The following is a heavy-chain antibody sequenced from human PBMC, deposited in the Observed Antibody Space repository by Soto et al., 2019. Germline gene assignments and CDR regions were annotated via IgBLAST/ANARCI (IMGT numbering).Heavy chain of an antibody. CDR1: VVSFSGYY. D-gene: IGHD6-13*01. J-gene: IGHJ6*02. CDR3: ARGGYQLSSSWYVKRNYYYYYGMDV. V-gene: IGHV4-34*01. Sequence: SETLSLTCAVYVVSFSGYYWSCIRQPPGKWLEWIGEINHSGSTNYNPSLKSRVTISVDTSKNQFSLKLSSVTAADTAVYYCARGGYQLSSSWYVKRNYYYYYGMDVRGHGNTVTVS. CDR2: INHSGST.